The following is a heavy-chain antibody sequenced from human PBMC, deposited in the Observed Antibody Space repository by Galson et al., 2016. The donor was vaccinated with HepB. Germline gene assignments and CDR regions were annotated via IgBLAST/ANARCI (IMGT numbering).Heavy chain of an antibody. CDR1: GGSISSGDYY. J-gene: IGHJ4*02. CDR2: FYTSGST. CDR3: AREDCSGGNCHGQGY. V-gene: IGHV4-61*02. D-gene: IGHD2-15*01. Sequence: TLSLTCTVSGGSISSGDYYWSWIRQPAGKGLEWIGRFYTSGSTNHNPSLKSRVTISVDKSNNQFSLRLSSVTAADTAVYYCAREDCSGGNCHGQGYWGQGIVVTVSS.